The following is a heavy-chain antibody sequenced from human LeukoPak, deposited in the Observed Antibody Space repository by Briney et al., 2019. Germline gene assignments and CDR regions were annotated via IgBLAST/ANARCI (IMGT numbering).Heavy chain of an antibody. CDR2: INSDGSST. Sequence: GGSLGLSFVASGFTFSSYWMHWVRQAPGKGLVWVSHINSDGSSTTYADSVKGRFTISRDNAKNTLYLQMNSLRAEDTAVYYCARDGLAAITFDYWGQGILVTVSS. J-gene: IGHJ4*02. CDR3: ARDGLAAITFDY. CDR1: GFTFSSYW. D-gene: IGHD5-24*01. V-gene: IGHV3-74*01.